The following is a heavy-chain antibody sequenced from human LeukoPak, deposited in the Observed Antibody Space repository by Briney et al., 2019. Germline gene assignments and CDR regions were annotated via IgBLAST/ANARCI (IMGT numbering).Heavy chain of an antibody. CDR2: INHSGST. J-gene: IGHJ6*03. Sequence: SETLSLTCAVYGGSFSGYYWSWIRQPPGKGLEWIGEINHSGSTNYNPFLKSRVTISVDTSKNQFSLKLSSVTAADTAVYYCARARGTMVRGVIGVGYYYYMDVWGKGTTVTVSS. V-gene: IGHV4-34*01. CDR1: GGSFSGYY. CDR3: ARARGTMVRGVIGVGYYYYMDV. D-gene: IGHD3-10*01.